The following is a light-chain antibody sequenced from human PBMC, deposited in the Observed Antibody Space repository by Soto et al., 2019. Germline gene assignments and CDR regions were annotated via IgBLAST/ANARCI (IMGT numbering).Light chain of an antibody. CDR1: RDISIN. Sequence: DIQLTQSPSSMSAYVGDRVTIACQASRDISINLNWYQQKPGKAPSLLIYDVFNLETGVPSRFSGSGSVTDFTLTISSLQPEDAATYYCQQYDTLLITFGGGTKVEI. CDR3: QQYDTLLIT. J-gene: IGKJ4*01. CDR2: DVF. V-gene: IGKV1-33*01.